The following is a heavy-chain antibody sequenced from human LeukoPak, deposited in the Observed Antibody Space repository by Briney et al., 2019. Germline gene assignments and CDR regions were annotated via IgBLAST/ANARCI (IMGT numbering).Heavy chain of an antibody. D-gene: IGHD3-10*01. V-gene: IGHV5-51*01. Sequence: GESLKISCKGSGYSFTSYWIGWVRQMPGKGLEWMGIIYPGDSDTRYGPSFQGQVTISADKSISTAYLQWSSLRASDTAMYYCASQRNYYGSESYFDYWGQGTLVTVSS. J-gene: IGHJ4*02. CDR1: GYSFTSYW. CDR3: ASQRNYYGSESYFDY. CDR2: IYPGDSDT.